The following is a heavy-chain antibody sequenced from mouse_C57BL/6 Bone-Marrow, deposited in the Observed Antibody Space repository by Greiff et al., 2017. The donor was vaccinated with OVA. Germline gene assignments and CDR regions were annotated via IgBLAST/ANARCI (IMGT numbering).Heavy chain of an antibody. Sequence: EVMLVESGGDLVKPGGSLKLSCAASGFTFSSYGMSCVRQTPDKRLEWVATISSGGSYTYYPDSVKGRFTISRDNAKNTLYLQMSSLKSEDTAMYYCARQDSNRFAYWGQGTLVTVSA. CDR2: ISSGGSYT. CDR3: ARQDSNRFAY. CDR1: GFTFSSYG. D-gene: IGHD2-5*01. V-gene: IGHV5-6*01. J-gene: IGHJ3*01.